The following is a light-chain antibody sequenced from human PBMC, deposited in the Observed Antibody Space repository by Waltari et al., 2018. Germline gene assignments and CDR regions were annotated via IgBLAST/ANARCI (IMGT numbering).Light chain of an antibody. CDR1: QSVSSN. Sequence: EIVMTQSPAPLSVSPGERATLSCRASQSVSSNLAWYQQKPGQAPRLLIYGASTRATGPPARFSGGGSGTEFTLTISSLQSEDFAVYYCQQYNNWPGTFGQGTEVEIK. CDR3: QQYNNWPGT. J-gene: IGKJ1*01. CDR2: GAS. V-gene: IGKV3-15*01.